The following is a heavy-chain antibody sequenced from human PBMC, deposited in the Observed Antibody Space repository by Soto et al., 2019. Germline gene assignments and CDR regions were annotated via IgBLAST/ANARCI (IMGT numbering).Heavy chain of an antibody. CDR1: GFTFSSYA. D-gene: IGHD2-2*01. CDR2: ISGSGGST. V-gene: IGHV3-23*01. J-gene: IGHJ4*02. CDR3: AKGWAQPGYYFDY. Sequence: EVQLLESGGGLVQPGGSLRLSCAASGFTFSSYAMSWVRQAPGKGLEWVSAISGSGGSTYYAGSVKGRFTISRDNSKNTLYLQMNSLRAEDTAVYYCAKGWAQPGYYFDYWGQGTLVTVSS.